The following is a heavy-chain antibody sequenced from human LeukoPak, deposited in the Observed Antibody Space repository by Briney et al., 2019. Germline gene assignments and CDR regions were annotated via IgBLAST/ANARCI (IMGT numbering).Heavy chain of an antibody. CDR2: INPSGGST. CDR3: ARAKSRTGTFDY. CDR1: GYTFTSYY. V-gene: IGHV1-46*01. D-gene: IGHD1-7*01. J-gene: IGHJ4*02. Sequence: ASVKVSCKASGYTFTSYYMHWMRQAPGQGLEWMGIINPSGGSTSYAQKFQGRVTMTRDMSTSTVYMELSSLRSEDTAVYYCARAKSRTGTFDYWGQGTLVTVSS.